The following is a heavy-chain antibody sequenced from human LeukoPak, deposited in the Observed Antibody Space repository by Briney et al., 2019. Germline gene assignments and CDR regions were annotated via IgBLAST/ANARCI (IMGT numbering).Heavy chain of an antibody. J-gene: IGHJ2*01. CDR1: GFTFSSYE. D-gene: IGHD6-13*01. CDR2: ISSSGSTI. CDR3: ARAGYSSSWYSRYFDL. Sequence: GGSLRLSCAASGFTFSSYEMHWVRQAPGKGLEWVSYISSSGSTIYYADSVKGRFTISRDNAKNSLYLQMNSLRAGDTAVYYCARAGYSSSWYSRYFDLWGRGTLVTVSS. V-gene: IGHV3-48*03.